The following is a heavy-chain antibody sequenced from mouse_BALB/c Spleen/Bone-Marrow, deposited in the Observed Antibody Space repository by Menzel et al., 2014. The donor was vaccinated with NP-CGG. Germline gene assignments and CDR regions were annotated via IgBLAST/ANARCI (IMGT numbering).Heavy chain of an antibody. Sequence: EVQLQQSGAELVKPGASVKLSCTASGFNIKDTYMHWVKQRPEQGLEWIGRIDPASGNTKYDPKFQGKATITADTSSNTAYLQLSSLTSGDTAVYYCAKYGGLRYAMDYWGQGTSVTVSS. CDR3: AKYGGLRYAMDY. CDR2: IDPASGNT. CDR1: GFNIKDTY. V-gene: IGHV14-3*02. J-gene: IGHJ4*01. D-gene: IGHD2-4*01.